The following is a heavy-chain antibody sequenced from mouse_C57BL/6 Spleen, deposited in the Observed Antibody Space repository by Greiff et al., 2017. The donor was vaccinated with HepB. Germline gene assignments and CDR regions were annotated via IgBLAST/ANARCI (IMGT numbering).Heavy chain of an antibody. CDR3: TLYDYDGWFAY. CDR1: GFNIKDDY. D-gene: IGHD2-4*01. Sequence: EVQLQESGAELVRPGASVKLSCTASGFNIKDDYMHWVKQRPEQGLEWIGWIDPENGDTEYASKFQGKATITADTSSNTAYLQLSSLTSEATAVYYCTLYDYDGWFAYWGQGTLVTVSA. V-gene: IGHV14-4*01. CDR2: IDPENGDT. J-gene: IGHJ3*01.